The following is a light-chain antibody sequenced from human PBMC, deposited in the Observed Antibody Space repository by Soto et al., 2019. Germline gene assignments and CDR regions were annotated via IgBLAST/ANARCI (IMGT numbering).Light chain of an antibody. Sequence: ETVLTQSPATLSLSPGETATLSCRASESVDIYLAWYQQKPGQAPRLLIYHASNRATGIPARFSRSGSGTDFTLTISSLEPEDSAVYYCQQRRNWPPLTFGGGTRVEI. V-gene: IGKV3-11*01. CDR3: QQRRNWPPLT. CDR1: ESVDIY. J-gene: IGKJ4*01. CDR2: HAS.